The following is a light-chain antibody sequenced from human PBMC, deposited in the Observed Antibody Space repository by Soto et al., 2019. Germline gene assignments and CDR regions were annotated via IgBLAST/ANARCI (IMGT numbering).Light chain of an antibody. Sequence: QSALTQPRSVSGSPGQSVTISCTGTSSDVGGDNHVSWYQQHPGKAPKPLIYDVTKRPSGVPDRFSGSKSGNTASLTIFGLQAEDEADYFCCSHAGSYTWVFGGGTKLTVL. CDR2: DVT. V-gene: IGLV2-11*01. CDR1: SSDVGGDNH. J-gene: IGLJ3*02. CDR3: CSHAGSYTWV.